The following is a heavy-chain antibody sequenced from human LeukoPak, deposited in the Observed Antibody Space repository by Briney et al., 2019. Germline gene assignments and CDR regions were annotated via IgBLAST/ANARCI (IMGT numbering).Heavy chain of an antibody. CDR2: ISAYNGNT. CDR3: ARDPSTVLRYFDWLGDFDP. J-gene: IGHJ5*02. Sequence: ASVKVSCKASGYTFTSYGISWVRQAPGQGLEWMGWISAYNGNTNYAQKLQGRVTMTTDTSTSTAYMELRSLRSDDTAVYYCARDPSTVLRYFDWLGDFDPWGQGTLVTVSS. CDR1: GYTFTSYG. V-gene: IGHV1-18*01. D-gene: IGHD3-9*01.